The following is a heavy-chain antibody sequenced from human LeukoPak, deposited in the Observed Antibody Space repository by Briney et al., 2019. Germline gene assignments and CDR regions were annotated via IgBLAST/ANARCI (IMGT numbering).Heavy chain of an antibody. CDR1: GYSISNGYY. CDR2: IYHRGST. V-gene: IGHV4-38-2*02. CDR3: ARGAEYYAIWRGYACYSDY. Sequence: PSETLSLTCTVSGYSISNGYYWGWIRQPPGKGLEWVGSIYHRGSTYYNPSLRSRVTISLDRSKKKFSLKLTSVTAAETAVYFCARGAEYYAIWRGYACYSDYWGQDISVSVSS. J-gene: IGHJ4*02. D-gene: IGHD3-3*01.